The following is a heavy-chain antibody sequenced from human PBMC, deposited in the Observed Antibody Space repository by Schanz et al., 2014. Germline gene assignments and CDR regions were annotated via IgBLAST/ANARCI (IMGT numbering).Heavy chain of an antibody. Sequence: QVQLVQSGVEVKRPGASVRVSRKASGYSFTDYAIHWVRQAPGQGLEWMGWISGYNGDTNYAPKFQDRVTMTTDTSTGITSLELRNLKSDDTAVYYCARDRVSFVRGPLGVDWGQGTQVIVSS. J-gene: IGHJ4*02. V-gene: IGHV1-18*01. CDR2: ISGYNGDT. CDR1: GYSFTDYA. CDR3: ARDRVSFVRGPLGVD. D-gene: IGHD3-10*01.